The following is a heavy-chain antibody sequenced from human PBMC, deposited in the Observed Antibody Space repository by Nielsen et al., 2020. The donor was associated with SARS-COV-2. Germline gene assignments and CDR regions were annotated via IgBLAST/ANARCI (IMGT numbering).Heavy chain of an antibody. D-gene: IGHD3-22*01. CDR2: IKEDGSER. CDR1: GISITSYW. J-gene: IGHJ6*02. CDR3: ARVFIKRVVVTRSYYYYGMDV. V-gene: IGHV3-7*05. Sequence: GESLKISCAASGISITSYWMNWVRQVPGKGLEWVASIKEDGSERYFVDSVKGRFTISRDNAKNSLYLRMNSLRAEDTAVYYCARVFIKRVVVTRSYYYYGMDVWGQGTTVTV.